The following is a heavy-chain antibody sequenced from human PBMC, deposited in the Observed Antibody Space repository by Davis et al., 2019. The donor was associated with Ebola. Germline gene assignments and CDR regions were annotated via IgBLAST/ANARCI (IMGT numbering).Heavy chain of an antibody. CDR3: ARHALSMGGRDFDY. Sequence: PSGSLSLSCAVSGFTFSDSWMTCVRWAPGNGLEGVASIKHDGSEKYHVDSVRGRFTISRDNAKNSLYLQMNSLRAEDTAVYHCARHALSMGGRDFDYWGQGTLVAVSS. CDR1: GFTFSDSW. J-gene: IGHJ4*02. V-gene: IGHV3-7*04. D-gene: IGHD2-15*01. CDR2: IKHDGSEK.